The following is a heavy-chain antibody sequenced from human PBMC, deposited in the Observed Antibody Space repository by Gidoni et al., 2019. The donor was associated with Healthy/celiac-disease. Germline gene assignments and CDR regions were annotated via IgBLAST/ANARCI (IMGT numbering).Heavy chain of an antibody. V-gene: IGHV3-33*01. CDR2: IWYDGSNK. CDR3: ARYSGSYYYGMDV. CDR1: GFTFSSDG. Sequence: QVQLVESGGGVVQPGRSLRLSCAASGFTFSSDGMHWVRQAPGKGLEWVAVIWYDGSNKYYADSVKGRFTISRDNSKNTLYLQMNSLRAEDTAVYYCARYSGSYYYGMDVWGQGTTVTVSS. D-gene: IGHD1-26*01. J-gene: IGHJ6*02.